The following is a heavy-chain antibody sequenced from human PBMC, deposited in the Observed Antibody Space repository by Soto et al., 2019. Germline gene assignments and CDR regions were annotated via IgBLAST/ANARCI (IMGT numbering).Heavy chain of an antibody. D-gene: IGHD3-10*01. Sequence: PSETLSLTCTVSGAPMSEYFWSWIRQSPGKGLEWIGYIYYLGSTDYNPSLKSRVTISVDTSKRQFSLRLTSVTAADTAVYYCARDGYDGSGSPYPAFWGPGTQVTVSS. V-gene: IGHV4-59*01. CDR3: ARDGYDGSGSPYPAF. CDR2: IYYLGST. J-gene: IGHJ4*02. CDR1: GAPMSEYF.